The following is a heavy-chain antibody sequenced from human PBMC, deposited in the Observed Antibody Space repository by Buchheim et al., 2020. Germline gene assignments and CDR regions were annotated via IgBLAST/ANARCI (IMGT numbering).Heavy chain of an antibody. CDR2: INPDGSDT. CDR1: GFTFSSDW. CDR3: TRSANFFRGMDV. J-gene: IGHJ6*02. Sequence: EERLVESGGGLGQPGGSLRLSCAASGFTFSSDWMHWVRQAPGKGLVWFSRINPDGSDTTYADSVKGRFTISRDNGRNTLYLQMNSLRGEDTAIYYCTRSANFFRGMDVWGQGTT. D-gene: IGHD2-15*01. V-gene: IGHV3-74*01.